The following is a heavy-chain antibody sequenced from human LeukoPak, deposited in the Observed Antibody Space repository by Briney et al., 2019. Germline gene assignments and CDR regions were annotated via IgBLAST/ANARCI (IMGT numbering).Heavy chain of an antibody. J-gene: IGHJ4*02. CDR1: GFTFSSYT. D-gene: IGHD1-26*01. CDR2: TSHDGNRK. V-gene: IGHV3-30*14. Sequence: GGSLRLSCAASGFTFSSYTFHWVRQPPGKGLEWVAVTSHDGNRKYYADSVKGQFTISRDNSKNTLYLQMNSLRAEDTAVYYCARDRDDIGGSLHWGQGTLVTVSS. CDR3: ARDRDDIGGSLH.